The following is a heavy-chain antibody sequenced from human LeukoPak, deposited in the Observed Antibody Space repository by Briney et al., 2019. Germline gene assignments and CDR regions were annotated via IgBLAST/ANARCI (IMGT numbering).Heavy chain of an antibody. V-gene: IGHV3-30*18. D-gene: IGHD2-21*02. Sequence: GGSLRLSCAASGFTFNSYGMHWVRQAPGKGLEWVAVISYDGSNKYYADSVKGRFTISRENSKITLYLQMNSLRAEDTAVYYCAKSRSPCCGGDCKHYHYYGLDVWGQGTTVSVSS. J-gene: IGHJ6*02. CDR3: AKSRSPCCGGDCKHYHYYGLDV. CDR1: GFTFNSYG. CDR2: ISYDGSNK.